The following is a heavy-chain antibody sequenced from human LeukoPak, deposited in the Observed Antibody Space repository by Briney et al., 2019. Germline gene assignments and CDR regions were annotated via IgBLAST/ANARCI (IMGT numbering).Heavy chain of an antibody. CDR2: IYSGGTT. V-gene: IGHV3-53*01. D-gene: IGHD3-22*01. CDR1: GFTVSNNC. Sequence: SGGSLRLSCAASGFTVSNNCMSWVRQAPGKGLEWVSVIYSGGTTYYADSVRGRFTISRDNFKNTLYLQMNRLRDEDTAVYYCASLNYDSTGYHGPVDYWGQGTLVTVSS. CDR3: ASLNYDSTGYHGPVDY. J-gene: IGHJ4*02.